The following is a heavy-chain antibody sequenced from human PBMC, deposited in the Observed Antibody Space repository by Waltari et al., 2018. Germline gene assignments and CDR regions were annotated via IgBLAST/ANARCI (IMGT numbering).Heavy chain of an antibody. D-gene: IGHD3-10*01. V-gene: IGHV4-59*11. Sequence: QVQLQESGPGLVKPSETLSLTCTVSGGSISSHYWSWIRQPPGKGLEWIGYIYYSGRTNYNPSLQSRVTISVDTSKNQFSLKLSSVTAADTAVYYCARDTQYYGSGSYVCAFDIWGQGTMVTVSS. CDR2: IYYSGRT. J-gene: IGHJ3*02. CDR1: GGSISSHY. CDR3: ARDTQYYGSGSYVCAFDI.